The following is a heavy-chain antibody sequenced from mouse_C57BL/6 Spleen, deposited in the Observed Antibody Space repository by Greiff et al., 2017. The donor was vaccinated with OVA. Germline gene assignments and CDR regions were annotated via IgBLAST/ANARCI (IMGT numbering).Heavy chain of an antibody. CDR2: LSSGGSYT. CDR1: GFTFSSYG. J-gene: IGHJ4*01. D-gene: IGHD2-5*01. Sequence: EVQLVESGGDLVKPGGSLKLSCAASGFTFSSYGMSWVRQTPDKRLEWVATLSSGGSYTSYPDSVKGRFTISRDNAKNTLYLQMSSLKSEDTAMYYCAREGAYYSNYYAMDYWGQGTSVTVSS. V-gene: IGHV5-6*01. CDR3: AREGAYYSNYYAMDY.